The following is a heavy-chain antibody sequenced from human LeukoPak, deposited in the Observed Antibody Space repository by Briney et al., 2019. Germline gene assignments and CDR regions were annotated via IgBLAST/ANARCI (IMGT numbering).Heavy chain of an antibody. D-gene: IGHD2-15*01. CDR2: VYYSGST. CDR1: GGSFSGYY. CDR3: ARIHRYCSGGACYVLDN. J-gene: IGHJ4*02. Sequence: SETLSLTCVVSGGSFSGYYWGWIRQPPGRGLEWIGYVYYSGSTNYNPSFKSRITISVDTSRNQFSLRLSSVTAADTAVYYCARIHRYCSGGACYVLDNWGQGTLVAVSS. V-gene: IGHV4-59*01.